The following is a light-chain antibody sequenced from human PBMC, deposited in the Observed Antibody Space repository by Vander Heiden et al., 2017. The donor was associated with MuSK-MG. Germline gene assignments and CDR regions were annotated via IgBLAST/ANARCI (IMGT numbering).Light chain of an antibody. V-gene: IGLV2-14*03. CDR3: SSYTSSSTLDV. CDR2: DGS. J-gene: IGLJ1*01. Sequence: QSALTQPASVSGSPGQSITISCTGTSSDVGGYNYVSWYQQHPGKAPKLMIYDGSNRPSGVSNRFSGSKSGNTASLTISGLQAEDEADYYCSSYTSSSTLDVFGTGTKVTVL. CDR1: SSDVGGYNY.